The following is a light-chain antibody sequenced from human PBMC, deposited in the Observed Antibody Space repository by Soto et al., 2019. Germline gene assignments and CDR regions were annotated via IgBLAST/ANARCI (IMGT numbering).Light chain of an antibody. CDR2: GQN. CDR1: SSNIGSNT. J-gene: IGLJ2*01. CDR3: SVWDDSLDRRV. V-gene: IGLV1-44*01. Sequence: QSVLTQPPSASGTPGQRVTISCSGSSSNIGSNTVNWYQQLPGTAPKLLIYGQNQRPSGVPDRFSGSKSGTSASLGLSGVQSEYEAGDYCSVWDDSLDRRVFGGGTKLTVL.